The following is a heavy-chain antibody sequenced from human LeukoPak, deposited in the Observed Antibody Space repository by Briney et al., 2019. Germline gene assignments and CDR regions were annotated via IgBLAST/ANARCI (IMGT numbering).Heavy chain of an antibody. J-gene: IGHJ5*02. Sequence: ASVKVSCKASGYTFTSYSFSWVRQAPGQGLERMGWVSTTNDKANYAQKLQGRVTMTTDTSTSTAYMELRSLGSDDTAVYYCGRVVTGYYRLDPWGLGTLVTVSS. CDR3: GRVVTGYYRLDP. D-gene: IGHD3-9*01. CDR1: GYTFTSYS. V-gene: IGHV1-18*01. CDR2: VSTTNDKA.